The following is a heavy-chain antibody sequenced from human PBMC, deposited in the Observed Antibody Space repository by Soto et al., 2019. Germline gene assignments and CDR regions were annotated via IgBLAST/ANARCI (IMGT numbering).Heavy chain of an antibody. CDR1: GGSINNHY. V-gene: IGHV4-59*11. CDR3: ARITTVTPFDY. J-gene: IGHJ4*02. Sequence: SETPSLTCTVSGGSINNHYWSWIRQPPGKGLEWIGDIYHSGTTNYNPSLKSRVTISVDTSKNQFSLKLSSVTAADTAVYYCARITTVTPFDYWGQGTLVTVSS. D-gene: IGHD4-17*01. CDR2: IYHSGTT.